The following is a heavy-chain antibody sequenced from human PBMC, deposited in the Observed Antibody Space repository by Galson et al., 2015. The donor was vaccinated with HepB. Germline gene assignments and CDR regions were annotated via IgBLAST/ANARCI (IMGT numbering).Heavy chain of an antibody. Sequence: SVKVSCKASGYTFTSYGISWVRQAPGQGLEWMGWISAYNGNTNYAQKLQGRVTMTTDTSTSTAYMELRSLRSEDTAVYYCARPPERGMNGMDVWGQGTTVTVSS. V-gene: IGHV1-18*01. CDR3: ARPPERGMNGMDV. J-gene: IGHJ6*02. CDR2: ISAYNGNT. CDR1: GYTFTSYG. D-gene: IGHD2-15*01.